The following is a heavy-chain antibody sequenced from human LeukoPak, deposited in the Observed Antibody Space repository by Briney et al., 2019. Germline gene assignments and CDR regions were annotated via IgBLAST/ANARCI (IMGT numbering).Heavy chain of an antibody. CDR2: INPNSGGT. Sequence: AASVKVSCKVSGYSFTAFSIHWVRQAPGQGLEWMGWINPNSGGTNYAQKFQGRVTMTRDTSISTAYMELSRLRSDDTAVYYCARDFFMITFGGVINDAFDIWDQGTMVTVSS. V-gene: IGHV1-2*02. D-gene: IGHD3-16*01. J-gene: IGHJ3*02. CDR1: GYSFTAFS. CDR3: ARDFFMITFGGVINDAFDI.